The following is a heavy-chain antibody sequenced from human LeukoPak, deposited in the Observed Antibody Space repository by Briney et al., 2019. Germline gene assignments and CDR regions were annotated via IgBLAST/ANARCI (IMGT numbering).Heavy chain of an antibody. CDR2: INRGGDT. CDR1: GGSFSGNY. D-gene: IGHD3-10*01. Sequence: SETLSLTCAVYGGSFSGNYWSWIRQPPGKGLEWIGEINRGGDTNYNPSLKSRVTISADTSKNQFSLKLTSVTAADTAVYYCARGYGSGSYCIYWGQGTLVTVSS. V-gene: IGHV4-34*01. J-gene: IGHJ4*02. CDR3: ARGYGSGSYCIY.